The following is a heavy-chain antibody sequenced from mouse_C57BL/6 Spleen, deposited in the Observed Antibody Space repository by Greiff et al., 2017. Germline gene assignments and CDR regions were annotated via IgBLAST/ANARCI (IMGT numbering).Heavy chain of an antibody. D-gene: IGHD3-2*02. CDR3: ARAAQATGYYFYY. CDR2: ISDGGSYT. J-gene: IGHJ2*01. CDR1: GFTFSSYA. Sequence: DVKLVESGGGLVKPGGSLKLSCAASGFTFSSYAMSWVRQTPEKRLEWVATISDGGSYTYYPDNVKGRFTISRDNAKNNLYLQMSHLKSEDTAMYYCARAAQATGYYFYYWGQGTTLTVSS. V-gene: IGHV5-4*03.